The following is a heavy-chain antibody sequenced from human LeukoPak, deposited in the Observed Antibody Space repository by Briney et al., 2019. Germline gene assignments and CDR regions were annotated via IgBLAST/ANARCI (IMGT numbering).Heavy chain of an antibody. D-gene: IGHD2-21*02. J-gene: IGHJ3*01. Sequence: GGSLRLSCAASGLTFSSYTMNWVRQAPGKGLEWVSGVTISGSATYYADSVKGRFTISRDNSKNTLYLQMNSLRADDTAVYYCAQDVGGGLVVVTGLDAFDVWGQGTMVTVSS. CDR3: AQDVGGGLVVVTGLDAFDV. V-gene: IGHV3-23*01. CDR2: VTISGSAT. CDR1: GLTFSSYT.